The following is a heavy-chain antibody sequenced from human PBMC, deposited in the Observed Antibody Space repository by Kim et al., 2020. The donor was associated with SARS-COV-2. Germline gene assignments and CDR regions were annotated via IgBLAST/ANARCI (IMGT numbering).Heavy chain of an antibody. D-gene: IGHD6-13*01. CDR2: INPIFGTT. CDR1: GDTFTSYA. J-gene: IGHJ4*02. Sequence: SVKVSCKASGDTFTSYAIRWVRQAPGQGLEWMGGINPIFGTTNYAQKFQGRVTITTDESTSTAYMELSSLRSEDTAVYYCAFLHQPYSCSWYWGQGTLVTVSS. CDR3: AFLHQPYSCSWY. V-gene: IGHV1-69*05.